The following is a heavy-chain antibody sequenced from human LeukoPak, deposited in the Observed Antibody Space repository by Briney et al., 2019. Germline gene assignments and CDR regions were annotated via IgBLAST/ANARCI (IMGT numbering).Heavy chain of an antibody. D-gene: IGHD5-24*01. CDR3: ARGWLQSFY. CDR2: IYSGGST. J-gene: IGHJ4*02. CDR1: GFTFSSNY. Sequence: TGGSLRLSCAASGFTFSSNYMTWVRQAPGKGLERVSVIYSGGSTYYAASVKARFTISRDNSKNTLYLQMNSLRAEDTAVYYCARGWLQSFYWGQGTLVTVSS. V-gene: IGHV3-66*01.